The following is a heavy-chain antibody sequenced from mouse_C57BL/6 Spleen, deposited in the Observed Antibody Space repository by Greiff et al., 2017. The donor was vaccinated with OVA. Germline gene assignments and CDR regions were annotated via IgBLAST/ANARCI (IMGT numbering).Heavy chain of an antibody. CDR3: ARLGNDGYY. CDR1: GYTFTSYW. J-gene: IGHJ2*01. D-gene: IGHD2-3*01. Sequence: QVQLQQSGAELVRPGSSVKLSCKASGYTFTSYWMHWVKQRPIQGLEWIGNIDPSDSETHYNQKFKDKATLTVDKSSSTAYMQLSSLTSEDSAVYYCARLGNDGYYWGQGTTLTVSS. CDR2: IDPSDSET. V-gene: IGHV1-52*01.